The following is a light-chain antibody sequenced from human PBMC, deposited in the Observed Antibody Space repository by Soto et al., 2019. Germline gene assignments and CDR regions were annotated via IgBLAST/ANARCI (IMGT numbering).Light chain of an antibody. CDR1: QSVSDSS. CDR2: GAS. CDR3: QLYGDSPMYT. J-gene: IGKJ2*01. V-gene: IGKV3-20*01. Sequence: EIVLTQSPGTLSLSPGERATLSCRASQSVSDSSLAWYHQKPGQAPRLLIYGASRRATGIPATFSGSGSGTAFTLTISRLQPADFAVYYCQLYGDSPMYTFGQGTKLEIK.